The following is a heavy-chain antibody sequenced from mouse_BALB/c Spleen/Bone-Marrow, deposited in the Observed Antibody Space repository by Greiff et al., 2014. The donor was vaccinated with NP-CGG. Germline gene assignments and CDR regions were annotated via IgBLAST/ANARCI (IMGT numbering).Heavy chain of an antibody. J-gene: IGHJ2*01. CDR1: GFNVKDTY. Sequence: VQLKESGTDLVKPGASVKLSCTASGFNVKDTYMHWVTQRPEQGLDWIGRIDPASGNIQYDPKFQGRAAITADTSSNTAYLQLSSLTAEDTAVYYCASLTGTFDYWGQGTPLTVSS. CDR2: IDPASGNI. CDR3: ASLTGTFDY. D-gene: IGHD4-1*01. V-gene: IGHV14-3*02.